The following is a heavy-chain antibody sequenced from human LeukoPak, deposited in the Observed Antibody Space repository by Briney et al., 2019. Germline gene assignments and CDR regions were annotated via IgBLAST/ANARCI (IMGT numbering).Heavy chain of an antibody. CDR3: ARGHGSN. CDR1: GFTFSTSW. Sequence: PGGSLRLSCAASGFTFSTSWMGWVRQVPGKGLEWVANTKQDGTESQYVDTVKGRFTISRDNTKNSLFLRMNSLTTEDTAVYYCARGHGSNWGQGVLVAVSS. V-gene: IGHV3-7*04. CDR2: TKQDGTES. J-gene: IGHJ4*02.